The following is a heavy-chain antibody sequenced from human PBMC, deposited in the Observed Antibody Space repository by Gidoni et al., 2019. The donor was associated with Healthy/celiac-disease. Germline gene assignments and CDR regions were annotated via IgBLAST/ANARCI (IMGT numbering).Heavy chain of an antibody. Sequence: QMQLVQSGPEVKKPGDSVTVSGKAAGFTFTSSAVQWVRQARGQRLEWIGWIVVGSGNTNYAQKFQERVTMTRDMSTSTAYMELSSLRSEDTAVYYCAADQGSSGWSWGQGTLVTVSS. V-gene: IGHV1-58*01. CDR1: GFTFTSSA. CDR2: IVVGSGNT. J-gene: IGHJ5*02. D-gene: IGHD6-19*01. CDR3: AADQGSSGWS.